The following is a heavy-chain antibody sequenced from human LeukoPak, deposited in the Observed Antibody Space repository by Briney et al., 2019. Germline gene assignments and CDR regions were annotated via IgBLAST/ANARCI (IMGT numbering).Heavy chain of an antibody. V-gene: IGHV3-23*01. CDR3: AKVSGYCSTTSCSFDY. CDR2: ISGSGGST. CDR1: GFTFSDYG. J-gene: IGHJ4*02. D-gene: IGHD2-2*01. Sequence: PGGSLRLSCAASGFTFSDYGMHWVRQAPGKGLEWVSTISGSGGSTYYADSVKGQLTISRDNSKNTLYLQVNSLRAEDTAVYYCAKVSGYCSTTSCSFDYWGQGTLVTVSS.